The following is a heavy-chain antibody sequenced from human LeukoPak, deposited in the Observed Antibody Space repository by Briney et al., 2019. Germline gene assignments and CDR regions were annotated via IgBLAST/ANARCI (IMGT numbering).Heavy chain of an antibody. CDR2: IYYSGST. D-gene: IGHD6-19*01. J-gene: IGHJ5*02. Sequence: SETLSLTCAVYGGSFSGYYWSWIRQPPGKGLEWIGYIYYSGSTNYNPSLKSRVTISVDTSKNQFSLKLSSVTAADTAVYYCARNGIAVNWFDPWGQGTLVTVSS. V-gene: IGHV4-59*08. CDR1: GGSFSGYY. CDR3: ARNGIAVNWFDP.